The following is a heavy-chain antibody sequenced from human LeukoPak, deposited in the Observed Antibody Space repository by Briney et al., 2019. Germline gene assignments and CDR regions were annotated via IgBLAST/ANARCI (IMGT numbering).Heavy chain of an antibody. D-gene: IGHD1-26*01. CDR3: ARVGELLRTGAFDI. CDR2: IYYSGST. CDR1: GGSISSGGYY. V-gene: IGHV4-31*03. J-gene: IGHJ3*02. Sequence: SETLSLTCTVSGGSISSGGYYWSWIRQHPGKGLEWIGYIYYSGSTYYNPSLKSRVTISVDTSKNQFSLKLSSVTAADTAVYYCARVGELLRTGAFDIWGQGTMVTVSS.